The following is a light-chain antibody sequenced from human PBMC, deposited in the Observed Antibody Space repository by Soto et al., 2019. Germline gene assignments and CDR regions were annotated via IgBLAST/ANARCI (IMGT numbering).Light chain of an antibody. Sequence: DIQLTQSPSFLSAPVGDRVTITCRASQDISSYLAWYQQKPGKAPKLLFYGVSTLQIGVPSRFSGSGSGTKFTLTISSLQPEDFATYYCQHLYDYPWTFGQGTKVEIK. CDR2: GVS. CDR3: QHLYDYPWT. CDR1: QDISSY. J-gene: IGKJ1*01. V-gene: IGKV1-9*01.